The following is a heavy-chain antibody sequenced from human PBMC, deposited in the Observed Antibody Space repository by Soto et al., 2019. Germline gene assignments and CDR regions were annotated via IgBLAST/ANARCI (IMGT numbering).Heavy chain of an antibody. Sequence: QVQLQQWGAGLLKPSETLSLTCAAYGVSFSGYYWSWIRQPPGKGLEWIGEINHSGSTNYNPSLKSRVTISVDTSKNQFSLKLSSVTAADTAVYYCARAWGGVPDYWGQGTLVTVSS. V-gene: IGHV4-34*01. CDR1: GVSFSGYY. CDR3: ARAWGGVPDY. D-gene: IGHD3-16*01. CDR2: INHSGST. J-gene: IGHJ4*02.